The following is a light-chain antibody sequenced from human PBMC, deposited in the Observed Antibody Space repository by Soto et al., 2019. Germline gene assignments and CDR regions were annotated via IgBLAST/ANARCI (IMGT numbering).Light chain of an antibody. CDR3: SSYTSSSTLVV. J-gene: IGLJ2*01. Sequence: QSALPQPASVSGSPGQSITISCTGTSSDVGGYNYDSWYQQHPGKAPKLMIYEVSNRPSGVSNRFSGSKSGNTASLTISGLQAEDEADYYCSSYTSSSTLVVFGGGTKLTAL. CDR2: EVS. V-gene: IGLV2-14*01. CDR1: SSDVGGYNY.